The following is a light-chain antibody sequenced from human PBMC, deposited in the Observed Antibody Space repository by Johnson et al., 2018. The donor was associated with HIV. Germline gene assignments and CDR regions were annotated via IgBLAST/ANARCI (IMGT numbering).Light chain of an antibody. Sequence: QSVLTQPPSVSAAPGQMVSISCSGSSSNIGKNYVSWYQQFPGTAPKLLIYKNDKRPSGFPARFSGSKSGTSATLGITGLQTGHEADYYCGTWDTSLTAGGVFGTGTKVTVL. CDR1: SSNIGKNY. CDR2: KND. V-gene: IGLV1-51*02. J-gene: IGLJ1*01. CDR3: GTWDTSLTAGGV.